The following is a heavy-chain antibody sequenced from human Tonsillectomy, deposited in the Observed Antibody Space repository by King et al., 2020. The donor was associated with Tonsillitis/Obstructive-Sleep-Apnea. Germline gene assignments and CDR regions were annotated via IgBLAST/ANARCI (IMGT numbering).Heavy chain of an antibody. CDR3: ARVGNGATQIDY. CDR2: IYYDGITK. Sequence: VQLVESGGGVVQPGRSLSLSCAASGFTFNSYGMHWVRQAPGKGLEWVAIIYYDGITKYYADSVKGRFTISRDNSKSTLYLQMNRLRADDTAVYYCARVGNGATQIDYWGQGTLVTVSS. D-gene: IGHD1-1*01. V-gene: IGHV3-33*01. CDR1: GFTFNSYG. J-gene: IGHJ4*02.